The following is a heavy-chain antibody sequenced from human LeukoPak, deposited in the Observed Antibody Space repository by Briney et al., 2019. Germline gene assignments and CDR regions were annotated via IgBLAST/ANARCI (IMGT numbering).Heavy chain of an antibody. J-gene: IGHJ4*02. Sequence: SETLSLTCAVYGGSFSGYYWSWIRQPPGKGLEWIGEINHRGSTNYNPSLKSRVTISVDTSKNQFSLKLSSVTAADTAVYYCARGWYYDSSGYQGFDYWGQGTLVTVS. CDR3: ARGWYYDSSGYQGFDY. D-gene: IGHD3-22*01. CDR2: INHRGST. CDR1: GGSFSGYY. V-gene: IGHV4-34*01.